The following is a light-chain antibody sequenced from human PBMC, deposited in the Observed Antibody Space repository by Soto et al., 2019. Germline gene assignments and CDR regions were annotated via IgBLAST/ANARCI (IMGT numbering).Light chain of an antibody. Sequence: EIVLTQSPGTLSLSPGESATLSCRASQSVSNNYLAWYQQKPGQAPRLLIYGASNRATGIPDRFSGSGSGTDFTLTISRLEPEDFAVYYCQHYGNTPPSVTFGPGTKVDI. J-gene: IGKJ3*01. CDR1: QSVSNNY. CDR3: QHYGNTPPSVT. V-gene: IGKV3-20*01. CDR2: GAS.